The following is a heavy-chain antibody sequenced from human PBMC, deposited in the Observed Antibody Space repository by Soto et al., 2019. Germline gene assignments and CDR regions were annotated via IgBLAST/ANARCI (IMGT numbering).Heavy chain of an antibody. Sequence: LRLSCAASGFTVSSNYMSWVRQAPGKGLEWVSVIYSGGSTYYADSVKGRFTISRDNSKNTLYLQMNSLRAEDTAVYYCARDSSSGYYYYYYYMDVWGKGTTVTVSS. CDR2: IYSGGST. CDR3: ARDSSSGYYYYYYYMDV. J-gene: IGHJ6*03. CDR1: GFTVSSNY. V-gene: IGHV3-66*01. D-gene: IGHD6-6*01.